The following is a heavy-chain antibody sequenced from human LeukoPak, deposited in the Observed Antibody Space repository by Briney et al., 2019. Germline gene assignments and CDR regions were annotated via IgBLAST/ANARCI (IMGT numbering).Heavy chain of an antibody. D-gene: IGHD3-22*01. CDR3: ARMYYYDYSGFDY. CDR1: GQSISSDYY. Sequence: SETLSLTCTVSGQSISSDYYWGWIRQSPEKGLEWIASIYHSGSTYYNPSLKSRVTISVDTSKNQFSLKLSSLTAADTAVYFCARMYYYDYSGFDYWGQGTLVTVSS. J-gene: IGHJ4*02. CDR2: IYHSGST. V-gene: IGHV4-38-2*02.